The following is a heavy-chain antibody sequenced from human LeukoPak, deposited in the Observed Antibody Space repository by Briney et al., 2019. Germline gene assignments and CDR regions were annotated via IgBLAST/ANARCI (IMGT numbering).Heavy chain of an antibody. CDR1: GGSFSGYY. CDR3: ARRAQYYDFWSGYKEGGWFDP. CDR2: INHSGST. J-gene: IGHJ5*02. Sequence: SETLSLTCAGHGGSFSGYYWSWIRQPPGKGLEWIGEINHSGSTNYHPSLKSRVTISVDTSKNQFSLKLSSVTAADTAVYYCARRAQYYDFWSGYKEGGWFDPWGQGTLVTVSS. V-gene: IGHV4-34*01. D-gene: IGHD3-3*01.